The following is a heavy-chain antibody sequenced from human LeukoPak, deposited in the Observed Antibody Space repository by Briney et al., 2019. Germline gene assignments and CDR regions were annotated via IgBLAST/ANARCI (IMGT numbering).Heavy chain of an antibody. CDR2: IKRDGSEQ. CDR1: GFTFSTYF. CDR3: AKEVAADY. V-gene: IGHV3-7*03. D-gene: IGHD6-13*01. J-gene: IGHJ4*02. Sequence: PGGSLRLSCAASGFTFSTYFMNWVRQAPGKGLEWVASIKRDGSEQDYVDSVKGRFTISRDNAKNSVYLQMNSLRAEDTAVYYCAKEVAADYWGQGTLVTVSS.